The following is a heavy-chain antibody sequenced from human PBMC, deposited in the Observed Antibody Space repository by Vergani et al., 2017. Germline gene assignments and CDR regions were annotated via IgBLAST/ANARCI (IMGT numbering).Heavy chain of an antibody. V-gene: IGHV3-7*01. CDR1: GFPFSTYW. D-gene: IGHD3-16*01. J-gene: IGHJ6*02. CDR3: ASGGNGPYYYYYGMDV. CDR2: IKQDGSDK. Sequence: EVQLVESGGGLVQPGGSLRLSCAASGFPFSTYWMSWVRQAPGKGLEWVANIKQDGSDKYYVDSVKGRFTISRDNDKNSLYLQMSSLRDEDTAVYYCASGGNGPYYYYYGMDVWGQGTTVTVSS.